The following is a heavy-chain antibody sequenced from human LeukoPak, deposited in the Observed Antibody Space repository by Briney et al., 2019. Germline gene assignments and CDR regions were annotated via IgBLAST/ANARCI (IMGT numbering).Heavy chain of an antibody. CDR1: GYTFSSYE. D-gene: IGHD6-19*01. J-gene: IGHJ4*02. CDR2: ISSGSTI. Sequence: GGSLRLSCAASGYTFSSYEMNWVRQAPGKGLEWVSYISSGSTIYDADSVKGRFTISRDNAKNSLYLQMNSLRAEDTAVYYCARESIAVAGAPFDYWGQGILVTVSS. CDR3: ARESIAVAGAPFDY. V-gene: IGHV3-48*03.